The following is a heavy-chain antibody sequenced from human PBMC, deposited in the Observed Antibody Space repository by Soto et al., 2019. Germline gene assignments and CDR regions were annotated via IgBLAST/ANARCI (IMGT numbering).Heavy chain of an antibody. D-gene: IGHD3-22*01. J-gene: IGHJ4*01. CDR3: ARDQRGYSIKALDY. Sequence: GASVKVSCKASGGTFSSYAISWVRQAPGQGLEWMGGIIPIFGTANYAQKFQGRVTITADESTSTAYMELSSLRSEDTAVYYCARDQRGYSIKALDYWGHGTLVTVSS. V-gene: IGHV1-69*13. CDR1: GGTFSSYA. CDR2: IIPIFGTA.